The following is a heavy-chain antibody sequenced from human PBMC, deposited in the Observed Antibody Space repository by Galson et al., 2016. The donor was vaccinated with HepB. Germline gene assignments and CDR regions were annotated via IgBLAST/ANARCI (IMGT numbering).Heavy chain of an antibody. CDR3: ARMRRFGEFYFDY. J-gene: IGHJ4*02. CDR1: GFTFSSYN. Sequence: SLRLSCAASGFTFSSYNMNWVRQAPGKGPEWVSSIVSRGSHMFYAESLKGRFTISRDNAKNSLYLQMNSLRAEDTAVYYCARMRRFGEFYFDYWGQGTLVTVSS. CDR2: IVSRGSHM. V-gene: IGHV3-21*01. D-gene: IGHD3-10*01.